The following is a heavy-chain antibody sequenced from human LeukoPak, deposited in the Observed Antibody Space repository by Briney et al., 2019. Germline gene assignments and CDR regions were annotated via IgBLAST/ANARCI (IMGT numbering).Heavy chain of an antibody. J-gene: IGHJ6*03. CDR2: IYYSGST. CDR1: GGSISSGDYY. Sequence: TLSLTCTVSGGSISSGDYYWSWIRQPPGKGLEWIGYIYYSGSTYYNPSLKSRVTISVHTSKNQFSLKLSSVTAADTAVYYCARDLRYCSSTSCHSDYYYYYYMDVWGKGTTVTVSS. V-gene: IGHV4-30-4*08. CDR3: ARDLRYCSSTSCHSDYYYYYYMDV. D-gene: IGHD2-2*01.